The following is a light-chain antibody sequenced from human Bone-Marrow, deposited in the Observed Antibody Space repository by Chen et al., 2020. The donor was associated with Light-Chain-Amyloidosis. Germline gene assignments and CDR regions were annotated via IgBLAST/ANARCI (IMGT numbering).Light chain of an antibody. V-gene: IGLV3-21*02. CDR1: NIGSTS. CDR2: ADS. Sequence: SYALTPPSSVSVAPGQTATIACGGNNIGSTSVHWYQQTPGQAPLLVVYADSDRPSGIPARLSGSNSGNTATLTISRVEAGDEADYYCQVWDRSSDRPVFGGGTKLTVL. CDR3: QVWDRSSDRPV. J-gene: IGLJ3*02.